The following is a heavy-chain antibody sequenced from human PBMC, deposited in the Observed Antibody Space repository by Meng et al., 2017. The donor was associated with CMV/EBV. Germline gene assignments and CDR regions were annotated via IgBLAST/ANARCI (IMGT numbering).Heavy chain of an antibody. J-gene: IGHJ4*02. V-gene: IGHV4-30-4*08. CDR2: IYYSGST. CDR1: GGSISSGDYY. D-gene: IGHD3-22*01. Sequence: QVQLQESGPGLVKPSQPLSLTCTVSGGSISSGDYYWSWIRQPPGKGLEWIGYIYYSGSTYYNPSLKSRVTISVDTSKNQFSLKLSSVTAADTAVYYCARAAPDYYDSSGPPDYWGQGTLVTVSS. CDR3: ARAAPDYYDSSGPPDY.